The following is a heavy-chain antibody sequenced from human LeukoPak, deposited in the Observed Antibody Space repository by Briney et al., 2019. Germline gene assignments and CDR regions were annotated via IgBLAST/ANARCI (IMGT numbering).Heavy chain of an antibody. CDR1: GGSISSGSYY. V-gene: IGHV4-61*02. J-gene: IGHJ6*03. CDR2: IYTSGST. CDR3: ARDTDYGGNLNYYYYMDV. Sequence: SETLSLTCTVSGGSISSGSYYWSWIRQPAGKGLEWIGRIYTSGSTNYNPSLKSRVTISVDTSKNQFSLKLSSVTAADTAVYYCARDTDYGGNLNYYYYMDVWGKGTTVTISS. D-gene: IGHD4-23*01.